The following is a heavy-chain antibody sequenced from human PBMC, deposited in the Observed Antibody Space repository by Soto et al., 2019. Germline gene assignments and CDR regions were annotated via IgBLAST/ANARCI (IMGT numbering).Heavy chain of an antibody. CDR3: ARRRVNGSGSYYGYWYFDL. Sequence: QVTLKESGPVLVKPTETLTLTCTVSGFSLSNARMGVSWIRQPPGKALEWLAHIFSNDEKSYSTSLKSRLTISKDTXXSXVXXTMTNMDPVDTATYYCARRRVNGSGSYYGYWYFDLWGRGTLVTVSS. CDR1: GFSLSNARMG. D-gene: IGHD3-10*01. CDR2: IFSNDEK. J-gene: IGHJ2*01. V-gene: IGHV2-26*01.